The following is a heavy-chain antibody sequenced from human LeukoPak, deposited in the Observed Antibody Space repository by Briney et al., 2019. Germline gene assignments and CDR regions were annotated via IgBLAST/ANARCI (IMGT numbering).Heavy chain of an antibody. V-gene: IGHV3-7*01. Sequence: GGSLRLSCAASGFTFSSYWMSWVRQAPGKGLGWVANIKQDGSEKYYVDSVKGRFTISRDNAKNSLYLQMNSLRAEDTAVYYCAGSGGVIASDAFDIWGQGTMVTVSS. CDR2: IKQDGSEK. CDR3: AGSGGVIASDAFDI. J-gene: IGHJ3*02. D-gene: IGHD3-16*02. CDR1: GFTFSSYW.